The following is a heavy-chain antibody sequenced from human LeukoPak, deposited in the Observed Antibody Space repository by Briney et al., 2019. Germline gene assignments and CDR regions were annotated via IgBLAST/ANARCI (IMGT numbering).Heavy chain of an antibody. Sequence: ASVKVSCKASGYTFTGYYMHWVRQAPGQGLEWMGRINPNSGGTNYAQKFQGRVTMTRDTSISTAYMELSRLRSDDTAVYYCARDRGSSGYYTHFDYWGQGTLATVSS. J-gene: IGHJ4*02. V-gene: IGHV1-2*06. CDR2: INPNSGGT. D-gene: IGHD3-22*01. CDR1: GYTFTGYY. CDR3: ARDRGSSGYYTHFDY.